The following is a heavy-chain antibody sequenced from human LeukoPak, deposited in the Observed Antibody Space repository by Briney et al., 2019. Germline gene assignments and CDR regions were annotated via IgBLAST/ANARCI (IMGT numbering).Heavy chain of an antibody. CDR2: IYSGGST. CDR3: ARHYSPVEMAVDY. Sequence: PGGSLRLSCAASGFTVSSNYMSWVRQAPGKGLEWVSVIYSGGSTYYADSVKGRFTISRDNSKNTLYLQMNSLRAEDTAVYYCARHYSPVEMAVDYRGQGTLVTVSS. J-gene: IGHJ4*02. D-gene: IGHD5-24*01. V-gene: IGHV3-53*01. CDR1: GFTVSSNY.